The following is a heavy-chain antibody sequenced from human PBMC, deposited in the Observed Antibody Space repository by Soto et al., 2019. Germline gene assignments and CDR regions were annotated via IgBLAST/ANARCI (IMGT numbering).Heavy chain of an antibody. D-gene: IGHD2-2*01. J-gene: IGHJ2*01. CDR2: VYFSGST. CDR3: ARTMPCNWYFDL. CDR1: GGSVTSGSYY. V-gene: IGHV4-61*01. Sequence: QVQLQESGPGLVKPSETLSLTCTVSGGSVTSGSYYWRWIRQPPGKGLEWIGYVYFSGSTIYNPALKSRVTVSVDTSKNQFSLKLSSVTAADTAVYFCARTMPCNWYFDLWGRGTLVTVSS.